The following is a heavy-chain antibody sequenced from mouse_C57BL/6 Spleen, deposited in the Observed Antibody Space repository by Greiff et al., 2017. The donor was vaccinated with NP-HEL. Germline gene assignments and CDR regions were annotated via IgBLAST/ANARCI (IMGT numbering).Heavy chain of an antibody. Sequence: DVQLQESGPELVKPGASVKMSCKASGYTFTDYNMHWVKQSHGKSLEWIGYINPNNGGTSYNQKFKGKATLTVNKSSSTAYMELRSLTSEDSAVYYCAPYYYGSTWYFDVWGTGTTVTVSS. CDR1: GYTFTDYN. CDR2: INPNNGGT. CDR3: APYYYGSTWYFDV. J-gene: IGHJ1*03. V-gene: IGHV1-22*01. D-gene: IGHD1-1*01.